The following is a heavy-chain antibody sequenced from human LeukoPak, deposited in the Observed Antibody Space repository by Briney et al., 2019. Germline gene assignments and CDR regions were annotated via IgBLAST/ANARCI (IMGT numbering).Heavy chain of an antibody. Sequence: GGSLRLSCAASGFTFSSYSMNWVRQAPGKGLEWVSSISSSSSYIYYADSVKGRFTISRDNAKNSLYLQMNSLRAEDTAVYYCAKDEVVVVTAIYYYYGMDVWGQGTTVTVSS. V-gene: IGHV3-21*01. J-gene: IGHJ6*02. CDR1: GFTFSSYS. CDR2: ISSSSSYI. CDR3: AKDEVVVVTAIYYYYGMDV. D-gene: IGHD2-21*02.